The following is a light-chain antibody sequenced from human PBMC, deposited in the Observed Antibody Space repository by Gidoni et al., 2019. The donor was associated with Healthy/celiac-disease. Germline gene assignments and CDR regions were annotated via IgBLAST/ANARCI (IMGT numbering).Light chain of an antibody. Sequence: AIRLTQSPSSFSASTGDRLTITCRASQGISSYLAWYQQKRGIAPKLLIYAASTLQSGVPSRFSGSGSGTDFTLTIRCLQSEDFATYYWQQYYSYAWTFGQGTKVEIK. V-gene: IGKV1-8*01. CDR3: QQYYSYAWT. CDR2: AAS. CDR1: QGISSY. J-gene: IGKJ1*01.